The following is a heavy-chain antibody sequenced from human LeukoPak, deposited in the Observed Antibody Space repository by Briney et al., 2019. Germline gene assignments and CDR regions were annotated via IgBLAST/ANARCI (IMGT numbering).Heavy chain of an antibody. V-gene: IGHV3-23*01. J-gene: IGHJ4*02. CDR1: GFTFSSYW. D-gene: IGHD6-13*01. Sequence: PGGSLRLSCAASGFTFSSYWMHWVRQAPGKGLEWVSSISGSGDSTYYADSVKGRFTISRDNSKNTLYLQMHSLRAEDTAVYYCAKGIGGQIAAANRWGQGILVTVSS. CDR3: AKGIGGQIAAANR. CDR2: ISGSGDST.